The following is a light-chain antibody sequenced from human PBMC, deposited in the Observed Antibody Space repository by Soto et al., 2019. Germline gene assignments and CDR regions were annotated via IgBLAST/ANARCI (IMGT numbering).Light chain of an antibody. CDR3: QQRSNFIT. CDR2: DAS. CDR1: QSVSIY. Sequence: EIVLTQSPAPLSLSPGERATLSCRASQSVSIYLAWDQQKPGQAPRLLIYDASNRATAIPARFSGSGSGTDFTLTISSLEPEDFAVYYCQQRSNFITFGQGTRLEIK. V-gene: IGKV3-11*01. J-gene: IGKJ5*01.